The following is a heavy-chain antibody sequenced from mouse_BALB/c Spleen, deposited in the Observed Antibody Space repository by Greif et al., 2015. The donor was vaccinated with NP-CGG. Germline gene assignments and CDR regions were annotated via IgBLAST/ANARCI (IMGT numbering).Heavy chain of an antibody. V-gene: IGHV14-3*02. CDR3: ARWDWYFDV. J-gene: IGHJ1*01. CDR2: IDPANGNT. CDR1: GFNIKDTY. Sequence: VQLKDSGAELVKPGASVKLSCTASGFNIKDTYMHWVEQRPEQGLEWIGRIDPANGNTKYDPKFQGKATITADTSSNTAYLQLSSLTSEDTAVYYCARWDWYFDVWGAGTTVTVSS.